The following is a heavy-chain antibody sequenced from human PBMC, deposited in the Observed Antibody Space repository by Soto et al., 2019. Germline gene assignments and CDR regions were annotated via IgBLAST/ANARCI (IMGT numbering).Heavy chain of an antibody. J-gene: IGHJ4*02. V-gene: IGHV3-13*04. CDR1: GFTFSSYD. D-gene: IGHD3-22*01. Sequence: GGSLRLFCSASGFTFSSYDMHWVRQGPGKGLEWVSAIGTAGDTNYAGSVKGRFTTSRENAKNSLYLQMNSLRAGDTAIYFCARAIGPTLFDYWGQGTLVTVSS. CDR2: IGTAGDT. CDR3: ARAIGPTLFDY.